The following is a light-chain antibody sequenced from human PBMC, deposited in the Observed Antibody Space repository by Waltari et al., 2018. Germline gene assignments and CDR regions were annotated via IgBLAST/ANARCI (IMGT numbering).Light chain of an antibody. CDR2: EVT. Sequence: QSALTQPPSPSGSPGQSVTISCTATSSAIGGYHYVSWYQQRPGKAPKLLIYEVTKRPSGVPDRFSGSKSANTASLTVSGLQAEDEADYYCSSYAGSNYVAFGGGTKLTVL. J-gene: IGLJ2*01. CDR1: SSAIGGYHY. V-gene: IGLV2-8*01. CDR3: SSYAGSNYVA.